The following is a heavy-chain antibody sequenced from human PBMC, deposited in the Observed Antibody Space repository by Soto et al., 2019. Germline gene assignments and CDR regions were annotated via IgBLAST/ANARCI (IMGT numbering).Heavy chain of an antibody. V-gene: IGHV3-11*01. J-gene: IGHJ6*01. CDR1: GFTFSDHY. D-gene: IGHD3-22*01. CDR2: SSGGNTL. Sequence: GGSLRLPCAASGFTFSDHYMSRVRQAPGKGLACISSGGNTLSYADSVKGRFTTFRDNAKNLLYLQMNSLRAEDTAVYYCARSTRYYYASSGYYYG. CDR3: ARSTRYYYASSGYYYG.